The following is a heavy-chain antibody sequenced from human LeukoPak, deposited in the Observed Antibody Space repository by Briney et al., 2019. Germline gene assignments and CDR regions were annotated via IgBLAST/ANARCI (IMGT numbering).Heavy chain of an antibody. V-gene: IGHV4-34*01. Sequence: SETLSLTCAVYGGSFSGYYWSWIRQPPGKGLEWIGEINHSGSTNYNPSFKSRVTVSVDTSKNQFSLKLSSVTAADPAVYYCARGGFYYDFWSGYYTSHGWFDPWGQGTLVTVSS. CDR1: GGSFSGYY. D-gene: IGHD3-3*01. CDR2: INHSGST. J-gene: IGHJ5*02. CDR3: ARGGFYYDFWSGYYTSHGWFDP.